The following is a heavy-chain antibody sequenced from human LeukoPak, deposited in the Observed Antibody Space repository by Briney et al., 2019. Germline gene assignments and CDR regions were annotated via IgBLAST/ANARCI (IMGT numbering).Heavy chain of an antibody. CDR2: ISSSSSYI. J-gene: IGHJ4*02. Sequence: GGSLRLSCAASGFTFSSYSMNWVRQAPGKGLEWVSSISSSSSYIYYADSVKGRFTISRDNAKNSLYLQMNSLRAKDTAVYYCARVSRGSGSYYFDYWGQGTLVTVSS. D-gene: IGHD3-10*01. CDR1: GFTFSSYS. CDR3: ARVSRGSGSYYFDY. V-gene: IGHV3-21*01.